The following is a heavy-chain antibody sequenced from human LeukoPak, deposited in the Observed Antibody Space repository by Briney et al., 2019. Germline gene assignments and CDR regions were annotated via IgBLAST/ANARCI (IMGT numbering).Heavy chain of an antibody. V-gene: IGHV1-8*03. CDR2: MNPNSGNT. J-gene: IGHJ6*02. Sequence: ASVKVSCKASGYTFTSYDINWVRQATGQGLEWMGWMNPNSGNTGYAQKFQGRVTITRNTSISTAYMELSSLRSEDTAVYYCARGKSLVSLFHGMDVWGQGTTVTVSS. CDR3: ARGKSLVSLFHGMDV. CDR1: GYTFTSYD. D-gene: IGHD3-9*01.